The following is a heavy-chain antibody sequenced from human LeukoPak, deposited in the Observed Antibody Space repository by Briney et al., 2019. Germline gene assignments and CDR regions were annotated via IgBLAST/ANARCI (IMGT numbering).Heavy chain of an antibody. CDR2: INSDGSST. CDR1: GFTFSNYW. Sequence: GGSLRLSCAASGFTFSNYWMHWVRQAPGKGLAWVSRINSDGSSTSYADSVKGRFTISRDSARNTLYLQMNSLRAEDTAVYFCAGGLLGFWGQGTLVTVSS. CDR3: AGGLLGF. D-gene: IGHD1-26*01. J-gene: IGHJ4*02. V-gene: IGHV3-74*01.